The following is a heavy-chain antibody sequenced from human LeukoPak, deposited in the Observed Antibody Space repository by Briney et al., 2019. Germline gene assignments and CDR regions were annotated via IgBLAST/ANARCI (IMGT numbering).Heavy chain of an antibody. D-gene: IGHD6-19*01. CDR2: MNPNSGNT. V-gene: IGHV1-8*03. J-gene: IGHJ5*02. CDR3: ARGRGQWLVSWFDP. Sequence: ASVKVSCKASGYTFTSYYMHWVRQATGQGLEWMGWMNPNSGNTGYAQKFQGRVTITRNTSISTAYMELSSLRSEDTAVYYCARGRGQWLVSWFDPWGQGTLVTVSS. CDR1: GYTFTSYY.